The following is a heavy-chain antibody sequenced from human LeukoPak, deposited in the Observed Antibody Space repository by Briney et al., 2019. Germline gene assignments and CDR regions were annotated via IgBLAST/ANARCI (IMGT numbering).Heavy chain of an antibody. Sequence: PSETLSLTCTVSGGSISSYYWSWIRQPAGKGLEWIGRIYTSGSTNYNPSLKSRVTMSVDTSKNQFSLKLSSVTAADTAVYYCARDRSSSSWDYYYYMDVWGKGTTVTVSS. CDR3: ARDRSSSSWDYYYYMDV. V-gene: IGHV4-4*07. D-gene: IGHD6-13*01. CDR1: GGSISSYY. CDR2: IYTSGST. J-gene: IGHJ6*03.